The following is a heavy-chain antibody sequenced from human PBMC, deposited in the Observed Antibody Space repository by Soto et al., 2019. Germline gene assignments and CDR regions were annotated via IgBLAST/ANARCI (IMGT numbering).Heavy chain of an antibody. CDR2: ISGSDGST. Sequence: EVQLLESGGGLVQPGGSLRLSCAASGFTFSSYAMSWVRQAPGKGLEWVSAISGSDGSTYYADSVKGRFTISRDNYKNTLYLQMNSLRAEDTAVYYSAYSSTPCDYWGQGTLVTVSS. CDR3: AYSSTPCDY. V-gene: IGHV3-23*01. D-gene: IGHD6-13*01. CDR1: GFTFSSYA. J-gene: IGHJ4*02.